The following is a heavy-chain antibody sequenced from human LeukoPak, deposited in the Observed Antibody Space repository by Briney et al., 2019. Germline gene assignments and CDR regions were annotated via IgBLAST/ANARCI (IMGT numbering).Heavy chain of an antibody. V-gene: IGHV4-39*01. D-gene: IGHD6-13*01. CDR2: IYYSGST. Sequence: PSETLSLTCTVSGGSISSSSYHWGWIRQPPGKGLEWIGSIYYSGSTYYNPSLKSRVTISVDTSKNQFSLKLSSVTAADTAVYYCATRKNIAAAGTIAFDIWGQGTMVTVSS. CDR3: ATRKNIAAAGTIAFDI. CDR1: GGSISSSSYH. J-gene: IGHJ3*02.